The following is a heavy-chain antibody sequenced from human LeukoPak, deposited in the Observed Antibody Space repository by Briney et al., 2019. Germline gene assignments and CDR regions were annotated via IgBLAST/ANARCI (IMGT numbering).Heavy chain of an antibody. CDR3: ATWFGEPRIDY. CDR1: GYTFTNYP. V-gene: IGHV1-3*01. D-gene: IGHD3-10*01. CDR2: INAGNGNT. J-gene: IGHJ4*02. Sequence: GASVKVSCKASGYTFTNYPIHWVRQAPGQRLEWMAWINAGNGNTKYSQKSQGRVTITRDTSASTAYMELSSLRSEDTAVYYCATWFGEPRIDYWGQGTLVTVSS.